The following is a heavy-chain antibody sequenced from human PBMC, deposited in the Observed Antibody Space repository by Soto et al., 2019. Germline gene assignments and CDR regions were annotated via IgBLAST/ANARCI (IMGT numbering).Heavy chain of an antibody. J-gene: IGHJ4*02. CDR2: VYYSGSA. V-gene: IGHV4-59*11. CDR1: GGSISSHY. Sequence: TLSLTCTVSGGSISSHYGSWVRQPPGKGLEWIGYVYYSGSANYNPSLKSRVTMSADTSKNQFSLKLRSVTAADTAVYYCARGPKVGFCSSPSCYSLDYWGQGTLVTVSS. CDR3: ARGPKVGFCSSPSCYSLDY. D-gene: IGHD2-2*01.